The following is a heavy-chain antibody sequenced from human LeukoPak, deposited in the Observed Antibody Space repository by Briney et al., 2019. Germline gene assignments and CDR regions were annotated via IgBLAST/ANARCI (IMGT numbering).Heavy chain of an antibody. CDR2: ISYDGSNK. V-gene: IGHV3-30-3*01. CDR3: ARESGDYRAPFDY. Sequence: GRSLRLSCAASGFTFSSYAMHWVRQAPGKGLEWVAVISYDGSNKYYADSVKGRFTISRDNSKNTLYLQMNSLGAEDTAVYYCARESGDYRAPFDYWGQGTLVTVSS. J-gene: IGHJ4*02. D-gene: IGHD3-16*01. CDR1: GFTFSSYA.